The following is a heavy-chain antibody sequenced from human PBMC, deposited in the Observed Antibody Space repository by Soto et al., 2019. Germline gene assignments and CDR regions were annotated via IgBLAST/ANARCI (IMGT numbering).Heavy chain of an antibody. J-gene: IGHJ5*02. Sequence: SETLSLTCAVSGGSISSSNWWSWVRQPPGKGLEWIGEIYHSGSTNYNPSLKSRVTISVDKSKNQFSLKLSSVTAADTAVYYCARGVAVAGIGVDWFDPWGQGTLVTVPQ. D-gene: IGHD6-19*01. V-gene: IGHV4-4*02. CDR3: ARGVAVAGIGVDWFDP. CDR1: GGSISSSNW. CDR2: IYHSGST.